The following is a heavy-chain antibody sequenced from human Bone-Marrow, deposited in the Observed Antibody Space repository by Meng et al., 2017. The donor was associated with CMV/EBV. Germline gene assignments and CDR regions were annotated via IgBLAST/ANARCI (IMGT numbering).Heavy chain of an antibody. CDR1: GFTLDDFA. J-gene: IGHJ4*02. V-gene: IGHV3-9*01. D-gene: IGHD4-17*01. CDR3: VKSVVLTVPAPFDS. CDR2: ISWIRGTT. Sequence: SLKISCAASGFTLDDFAMHWVRQAPGKGLEWVSGISWIRGTTDYADSVKCRFTITGDSSKNSLYLQMSSLRPEDTALYYCVKSVVLTVPAPFDSWGQGTLVTVSS.